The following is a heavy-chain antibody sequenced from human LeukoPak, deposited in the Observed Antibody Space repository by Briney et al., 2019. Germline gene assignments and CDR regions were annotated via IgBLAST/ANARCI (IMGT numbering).Heavy chain of an antibody. Sequence: PSETLSLTCTVSGGSISSGGYYWSWIRQHPGKGLEWIGSIYYSGSTYYNPSLKSRVTISVDTSKNQFSLKLSSVTAADTAVYYCARGERLFSDDYGDPNWFDPWGQGTLVTVSS. D-gene: IGHD4-17*01. CDR2: IYYSGST. J-gene: IGHJ5*02. V-gene: IGHV4-31*03. CDR3: ARGERLFSDDYGDPNWFDP. CDR1: GGSISSGGYY.